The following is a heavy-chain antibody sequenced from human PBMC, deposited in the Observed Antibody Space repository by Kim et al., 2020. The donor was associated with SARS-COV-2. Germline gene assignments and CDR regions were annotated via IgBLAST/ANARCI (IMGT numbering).Heavy chain of an antibody. CDR2: ISGSGGST. CDR3: AKIVRASWLLPGWFDP. CDR1: GFTFSSYA. Sequence: GGSLRLSCAASGFTFSSYAMSWVRQAPGKGLEWVSAISGSGGSTYYADSVKGRFTISRDNSKNTLYLQMNSLRAEDTAVYYCAKIVRASWLLPGWFDPWGQGTLVTVSS. D-gene: IGHD2-2*01. J-gene: IGHJ5*02. V-gene: IGHV3-23*01.